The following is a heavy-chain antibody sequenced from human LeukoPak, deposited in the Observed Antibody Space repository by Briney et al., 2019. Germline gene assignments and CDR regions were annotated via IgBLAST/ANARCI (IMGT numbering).Heavy chain of an antibody. CDR3: ARVLSGSWDWFDP. CDR1: GFTFSNYW. Sequence: PGGSLRLSCAASGFTFSNYWMHWVRQAPGKGLVWVSRINTDGSRIAYADSVKGRFIISRDNAMNTVYLQMSSLRTEDTAVYYCARVLSGSWDWFDPWGQGTLVTVSS. D-gene: IGHD3-22*01. V-gene: IGHV3-74*01. J-gene: IGHJ5*02. CDR2: INTDGSRI.